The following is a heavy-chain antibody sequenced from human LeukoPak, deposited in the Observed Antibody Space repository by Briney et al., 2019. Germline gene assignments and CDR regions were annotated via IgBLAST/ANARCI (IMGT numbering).Heavy chain of an antibody. CDR2: ISNDGGAT. V-gene: IGHV3-23*01. D-gene: IGHD3-22*01. CDR1: GFIFNNYG. Sequence: PGGSLRLSCAASGFIFNNYGLIWVRPAPGKGLEWVSAISNDGGATNYADFVKGRFTISRDNSKNTLFLQMNSLRAEDTALYYCAKGSSGYFVDPWGQGTLVTVSS. J-gene: IGHJ5*02. CDR3: AKGSSGYFVDP.